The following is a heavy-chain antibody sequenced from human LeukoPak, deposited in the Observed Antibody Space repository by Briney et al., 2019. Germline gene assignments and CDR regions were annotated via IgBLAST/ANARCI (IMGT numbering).Heavy chain of an antibody. D-gene: IGHD3-3*01. V-gene: IGHV3-66*01. CDR3: ARVSRFGVATYYFDY. J-gene: IGHJ4*02. CDR2: IYSGGST. CDR1: GFTFSSYA. Sequence: PGGSLRLSCAASGFTFSSYAMPWVRQAPGKGLEWVSVIYSGGSTYYAASVRDRFTISRDNSKNTLYLQMNSLRAEDTAVYYCARVSRFGVATYYFDYWAREPWSPSPQ.